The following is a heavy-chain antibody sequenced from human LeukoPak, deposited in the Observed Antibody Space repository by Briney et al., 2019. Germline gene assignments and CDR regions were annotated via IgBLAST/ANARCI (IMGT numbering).Heavy chain of an antibody. J-gene: IGHJ4*02. D-gene: IGHD3-10*01. V-gene: IGHV4-4*07. Sequence: SETLSLTCTVSGGSISSYYWSWIRQPAGKGLEWIGRIYTSGSTNYNPSLKSRVSMSVDKSKNQFSLKLTSVTAADTAVYYCARVEQSGGFFDYWGQGILVTVSS. CDR1: GGSISSYY. CDR3: ARVEQSGGFFDY. CDR2: IYTSGST.